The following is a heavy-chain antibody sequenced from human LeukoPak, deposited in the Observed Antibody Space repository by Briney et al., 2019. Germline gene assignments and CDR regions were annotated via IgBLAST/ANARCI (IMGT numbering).Heavy chain of an antibody. Sequence: AGGSLRLSCAASGFTFSSYAMIWVRQAPGKGLEWVSAISGSGGSTYYADSVKGRFTISRDNSKNTLYLQMNSLRAEDTAVYYCAKEAVAGSRAPYYFDYWGQGTLVTVSS. CDR1: GFTFSSYA. CDR2: ISGSGGST. V-gene: IGHV3-23*01. J-gene: IGHJ4*02. CDR3: AKEAVAGSRAPYYFDY. D-gene: IGHD6-19*01.